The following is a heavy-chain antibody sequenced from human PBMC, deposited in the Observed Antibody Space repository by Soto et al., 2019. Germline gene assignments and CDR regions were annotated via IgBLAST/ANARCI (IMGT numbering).Heavy chain of an antibody. CDR1: GFTFSSYA. J-gene: IGHJ4*02. D-gene: IGHD3-3*01. CDR2: ISGSGGST. V-gene: IGHV3-23*01. Sequence: HPGGSLRLSCAASGFTFSSYAMSWVRQAPGKGLEWVSAISGSGGSTYYADSVKGRFTISGDNSKNTLYLQMNSLRAEDTAVYYCAKEGTIFGVDPIDYWGQGTLGTGSS. CDR3: AKEGTIFGVDPIDY.